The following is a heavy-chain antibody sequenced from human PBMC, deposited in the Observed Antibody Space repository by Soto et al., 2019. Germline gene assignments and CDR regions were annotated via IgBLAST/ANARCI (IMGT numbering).Heavy chain of an antibody. CDR2: INPADGTT. J-gene: IGHJ5*02. CDR1: GYTFTTYY. D-gene: IGHD3-10*01. CDR3: ARARGWFDP. V-gene: IGHV1-46*01. Sequence: QVQLVQSGAEVKKPGASVKVSCKASGYTFTTYYIHWVRQAPGQGLEWMGVINPADGTTTYAQKFQGRVTMTMDTSTSIVYMELSSLRSDDTAVYYCARARGWFDPWGQGTLVTVSS.